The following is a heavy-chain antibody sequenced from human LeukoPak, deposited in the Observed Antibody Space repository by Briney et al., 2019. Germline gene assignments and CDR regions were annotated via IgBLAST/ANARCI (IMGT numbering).Heavy chain of an antibody. J-gene: IGHJ4*02. D-gene: IGHD3-3*01. V-gene: IGHV4-34*01. CDR3: ASRMEWSSHIDY. CDR2: INHSGRT. CDR1: GGSFSGYY. Sequence: SETLSLTCAVYGGSFSGYYWSWIRQPPGKGLEWIGEINHSGRTNYNPYLKIRVTISVDTSKNQFSLKLSSVTAADTAVYYCASRMEWSSHIDYWGQGTLVTVSS.